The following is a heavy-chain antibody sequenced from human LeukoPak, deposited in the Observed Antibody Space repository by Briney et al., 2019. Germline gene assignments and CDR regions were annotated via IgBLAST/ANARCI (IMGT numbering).Heavy chain of an antibody. CDR1: GGSISGYY. Sequence: PSEALSLTCTVSGGSISGYYWTWIRQPPGKGLERIGYIYYGGSTNYHPSLKSRVTLSVDTSKKQFSLKLSSVTAADTAVYYCARRRDYYDSSGYRGAFDIWGQGTMVTVSS. D-gene: IGHD3-22*01. V-gene: IGHV4-59*01. J-gene: IGHJ3*02. CDR3: ARRRDYYDSSGYRGAFDI. CDR2: IYYGGST.